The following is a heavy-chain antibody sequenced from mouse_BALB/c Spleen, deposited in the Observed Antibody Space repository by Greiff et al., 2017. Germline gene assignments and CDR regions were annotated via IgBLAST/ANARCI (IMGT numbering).Heavy chain of an antibody. CDR1: GFTFSDYG. CDR2: ISTLAYSI. J-gene: IGHJ4*01. D-gene: IGHD2-4*01. Sequence: EVNVVESGGGLVQPGGSRKLSCAASGFTFSDYGMAWVRQAPGKGPEWVAFISTLAYSIYYADTVTGRFTISRENAKNTLYLEMSSLRSEDTAMYYCARRLPLYAMDYWGQGTSVTVSS. CDR3: ARRLPLYAMDY. V-gene: IGHV5-15*02.